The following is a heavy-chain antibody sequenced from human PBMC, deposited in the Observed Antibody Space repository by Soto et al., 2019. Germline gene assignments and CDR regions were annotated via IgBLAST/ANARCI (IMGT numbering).Heavy chain of an antibody. CDR3: VKDESINWYSGHFRH. Sequence: GGSLRLSCAASGFTFDDYAMHWVRQVPGKGLEWVSGINWNSGSIGYGDSVKGRFAISRDNAKNSLHLQMNSLSAEDTAFYYCVKDESINWYSGHFRHWGQGTLVPVSS. V-gene: IGHV3-9*01. J-gene: IGHJ1*01. CDR1: GFTFDDYA. CDR2: INWNSGSI. D-gene: IGHD6-13*01.